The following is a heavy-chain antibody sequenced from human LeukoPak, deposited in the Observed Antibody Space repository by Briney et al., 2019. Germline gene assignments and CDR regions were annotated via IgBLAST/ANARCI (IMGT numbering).Heavy chain of an antibody. CDR3: ARDEELKGYCSGGSCNSYYDYYMDV. Sequence: GGSKRSSCAASGFTFSNYGMHWVRQAPGKGLEWVSSITSSSSYIYYADSVKGRFTISRDNAKNSLYLQMNSLRAEDTAVYYCARDEELKGYCSGGSCNSYYDYYMDVWSKGTTVTVSS. J-gene: IGHJ6*03. CDR2: ITSSSSYI. V-gene: IGHV3-21*01. CDR1: GFTFSNYG. D-gene: IGHD2-15*01.